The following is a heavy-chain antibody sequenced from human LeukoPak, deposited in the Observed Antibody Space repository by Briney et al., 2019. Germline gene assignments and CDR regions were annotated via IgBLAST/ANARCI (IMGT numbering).Heavy chain of an antibody. CDR2: ISGSGGST. CDR3: AKDVRRGSWYYFDY. D-gene: IGHD6-13*01. V-gene: IGHV3-23*01. CDR1: GFTFSSYA. Sequence: GGSLRLSCAASGFTFSSYAMSWVRQAPGKGLEWVSAISGSGGSTYYADSAKGRFTISRDNSKNTLYLQMNSLRAEDTAVYYCAKDVRRGSWYYFDYWGQGTLVTVSS. J-gene: IGHJ4*02.